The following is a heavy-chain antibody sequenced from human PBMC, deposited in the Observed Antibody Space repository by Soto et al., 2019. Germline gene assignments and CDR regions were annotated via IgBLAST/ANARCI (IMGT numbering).Heavy chain of an antibody. V-gene: IGHV1-18*01. CDR2: INADSGEP. J-gene: IGHJ4*02. CDR1: GFSSTTYA. D-gene: IGHD2-8*02. CDR3: GVSSGLDF. Sequence: QVQLVQSGPEVKRPGSSVKISCKASGFSSTTYAFSWVRRAPGQGLEWTGLINADSGEPRYAQKFQGRVAMTTDTSTRTAYMELRGLTSDDTAVYYCGVSSGLDFWGQGTRVTVSS.